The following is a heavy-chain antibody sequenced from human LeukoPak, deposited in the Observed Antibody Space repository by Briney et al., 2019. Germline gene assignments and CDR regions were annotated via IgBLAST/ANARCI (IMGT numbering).Heavy chain of an antibody. CDR2: IYYSGST. CDR1: GGSISSSSYY. J-gene: IGHJ6*03. V-gene: IGHV4-39*01. D-gene: IGHD5-18*01. Sequence: PSETLSLTCTVSGGSISSSSYYWGWIRQPPGKGLEWIGSIYYSGSTYYNPSLKSRVTISVDTSKNRFSLKLSSVTAADTAVYYCARHGRWPGYSYGYTYYYYYMDVWGKGTTVTISS. CDR3: ARHGRWPGYSYGYTYYYYYMDV.